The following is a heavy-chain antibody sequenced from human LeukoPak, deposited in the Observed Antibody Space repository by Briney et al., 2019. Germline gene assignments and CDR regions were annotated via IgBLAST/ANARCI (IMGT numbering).Heavy chain of an antibody. Sequence: PSETLSLTCTVSGDSISSSRSYWGWIRQPPGEGLEWIGSIYYSGSTYYNTSLKSRVTISVDTSKNQFSLRLSSVTAADTAVYYCARGARTFDPWGQGTLVTVSS. J-gene: IGHJ5*02. V-gene: IGHV4-39*07. CDR1: GDSISSSRSY. CDR2: IYYSGST. CDR3: ARGARTFDP.